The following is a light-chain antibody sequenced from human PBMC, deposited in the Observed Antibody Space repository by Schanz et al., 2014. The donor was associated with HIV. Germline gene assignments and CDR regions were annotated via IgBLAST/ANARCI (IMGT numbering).Light chain of an antibody. CDR3: SSHAGSDKFGI. CDR1: SSDIGAFNF. CDR2: DVG. V-gene: IGLV2-11*01. Sequence: QSALTQPRSVSGSPGQSITISCTGTSSDIGAFNFVSWYQHHPGKAPKVIIYDVGKRPSGVPDRFSGSKSGTSASLAITGLQAEDEADYYCSSHAGSDKFGIFGGGTKLTVL. J-gene: IGLJ2*01.